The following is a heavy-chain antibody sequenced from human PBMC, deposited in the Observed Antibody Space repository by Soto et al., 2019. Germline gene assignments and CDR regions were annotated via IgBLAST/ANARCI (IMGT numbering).Heavy chain of an antibody. CDR1: GFTFSSYW. Sequence: GGSLRLSCAASGFTFSSYWMSWVRQAPGKGLEWVANIKQDGSEKYYVDSVKGRFTISRDNAKNSLYLQMNSLRAEDTAVYYCARGGYCISTSCYTSSTGPYYYYGMDVWGQGTTVTVSS. CDR3: ARGGYCISTSCYTSSTGPYYYYGMDV. V-gene: IGHV3-7*01. J-gene: IGHJ6*02. CDR2: IKQDGSEK. D-gene: IGHD2-2*02.